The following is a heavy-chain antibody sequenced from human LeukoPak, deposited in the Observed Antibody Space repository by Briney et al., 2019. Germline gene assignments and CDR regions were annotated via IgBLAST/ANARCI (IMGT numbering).Heavy chain of an antibody. CDR1: GFTFSSYG. Sequence: GGSLRLSCAASGFTFSSYGMHWVRQAPGKGLEWVAVISYDGSNEYYADSVKGRFTISRDNSKNTLYLQMSSLRAEDTAVYYCTTILIAVAGTRHDYWGQGTLVTVSS. V-gene: IGHV3-30*03. CDR3: TTILIAVAGTRHDY. J-gene: IGHJ4*02. CDR2: ISYDGSNE. D-gene: IGHD6-19*01.